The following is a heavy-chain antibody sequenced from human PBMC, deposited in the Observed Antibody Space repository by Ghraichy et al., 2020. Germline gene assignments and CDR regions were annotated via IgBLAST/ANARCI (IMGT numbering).Heavy chain of an antibody. J-gene: IGHJ3*02. CDR3: ASGDPVGAPPKSAFNI. CDR2: ISHSGSSI. CDR1: GFTFSNYE. V-gene: IGHV3-48*03. D-gene: IGHD1-26*01. Sequence: GESLNISCAASGFTFSNYEMFWVRQTPGKGLEWLSYISHSGSSIFYADSVKGRFTISRDNAKNSLYLQMSSLRVEDTAIYYCASGDPVGAPPKSAFNIWGQGTMVTVSS.